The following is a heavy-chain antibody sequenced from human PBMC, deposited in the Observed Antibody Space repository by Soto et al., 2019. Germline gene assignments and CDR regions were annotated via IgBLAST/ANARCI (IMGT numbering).Heavy chain of an antibody. D-gene: IGHD6-13*01. Sequence: SETLSLTCTVSGGSISSSSYYWGWIRQPPGKGLEWIGSIYYSGSTYYHPSLKSRVTISVDTSKNQFSLKLSSVTAADTAVYYCARYSSSWKGYYYGMDVWGQGTTVT. CDR3: ARYSSSWKGYYYGMDV. V-gene: IGHV4-39*01. CDR1: GGSISSSSYY. J-gene: IGHJ6*02. CDR2: IYYSGST.